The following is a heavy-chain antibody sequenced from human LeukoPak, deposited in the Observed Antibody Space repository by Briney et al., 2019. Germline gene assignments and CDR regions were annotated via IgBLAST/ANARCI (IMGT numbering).Heavy chain of an antibody. CDR3: ARDYYDSRGRGFDY. CDR2: IYYSGST. V-gene: IGHV4-61*01. D-gene: IGHD3-22*01. J-gene: IGHJ4*02. Sequence: SETLSLTCTVSGGSVSSGSYYWSWIRQPPGKGLEWIGYIYYSGSTNYNPSLKSRVTISVDTSKNQFSLKLSSVTAADTAVYYCARDYYDSRGRGFDYWGQGTLVTVSP. CDR1: GGSVSSGSYY.